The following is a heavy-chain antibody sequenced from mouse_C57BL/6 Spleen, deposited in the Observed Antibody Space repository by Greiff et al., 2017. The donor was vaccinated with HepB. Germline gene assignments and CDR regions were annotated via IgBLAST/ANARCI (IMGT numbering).Heavy chain of an antibody. V-gene: IGHV2-5*01. CDR2: RWRGGST. Sequence: QVQLQQSGPGLVQPSQSLSITCTVSGFSLTSYGVHWVRQSPGKGLEWLGVRWRGGSTDYNATFMSRLSITKDNSKSQVFFKMNSLQADDTAIYYCAKTIRELRGDYYAMDYWGQGTSVTVSS. CDR1: GFSLTSYG. J-gene: IGHJ4*01. D-gene: IGHD2-4*01. CDR3: AKTIRELRGDYYAMDY.